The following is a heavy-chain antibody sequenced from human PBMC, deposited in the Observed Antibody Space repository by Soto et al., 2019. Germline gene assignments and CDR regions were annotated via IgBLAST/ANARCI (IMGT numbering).Heavy chain of an antibody. Sequence: SETLSLTCTVSGGSISSYYWSWIRQPPGKGLEWIGYIYYSGSTNYNPSLKSRVTISVDTSKNQFSLKLSSVTAADTAVYYCARPSVAVTWGPFDYWGQGTLVTVSS. D-gene: IGHD6-19*01. J-gene: IGHJ4*02. V-gene: IGHV4-59*01. CDR3: ARPSVAVTWGPFDY. CDR2: IYYSGST. CDR1: GGSISSYY.